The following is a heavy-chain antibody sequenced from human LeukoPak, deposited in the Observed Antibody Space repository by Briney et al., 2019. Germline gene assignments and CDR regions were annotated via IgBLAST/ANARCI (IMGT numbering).Heavy chain of an antibody. D-gene: IGHD2-15*01. CDR2: VNPNSGDT. CDR1: GYTFTDYY. CDR3: ARTDKWCNGGTCHLDC. V-gene: IGHV1-2*02. J-gene: IGHJ4*02. Sequence: ASVKVPCKASGYTFTDYYLYWVRQAPGQGLEWLGWVNPNSGDTTYGQKFQGRATMTRDTSISAAYMELSSLRSDDTAIYYCARTDKWCNGGTCHLDCWGQGTLVTVSS.